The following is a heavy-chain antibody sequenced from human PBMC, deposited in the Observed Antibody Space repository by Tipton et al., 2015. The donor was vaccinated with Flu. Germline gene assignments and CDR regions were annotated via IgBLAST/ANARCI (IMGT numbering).Heavy chain of an antibody. CDR2: ISGSSSTI. V-gene: IGHV3-48*02. CDR1: GFTFSSYS. J-gene: IGHJ5*02. Sequence: SLRLSCAASGFTFSSYSMNWVRQAPGKGLGWISYISGSSSTIYYADSVKGRFTISRDNARNSLYLQMNSLRDEDTAVYYCAREHDSDGYDWFDPWGQGTLVAVSS. D-gene: IGHD3-22*01. CDR3: AREHDSDGYDWFDP.